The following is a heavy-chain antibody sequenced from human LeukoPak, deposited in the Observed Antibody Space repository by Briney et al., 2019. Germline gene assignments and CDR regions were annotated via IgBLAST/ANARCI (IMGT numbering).Heavy chain of an antibody. CDR1: GGSISSGGYY. CDR3: ARDQTGAVGAIPDAFDI. V-gene: IGHV4-30-2*01. D-gene: IGHD1-26*01. J-gene: IGHJ3*02. CDR2: IYHSGST. Sequence: PSETLSLTCTVSGGSISSGGYYWSWIRQPPGKGLEWIGYIYHSGSTYYNPSLKSRVTISVDRSKNQFSLKLSSVTAADTAVYYCARDQTGAVGAIPDAFDIWGQGTMVTVSS.